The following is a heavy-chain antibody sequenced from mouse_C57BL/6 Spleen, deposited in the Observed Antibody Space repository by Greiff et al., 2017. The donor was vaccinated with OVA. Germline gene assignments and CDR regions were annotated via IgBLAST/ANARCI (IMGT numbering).Heavy chain of an antibody. CDR1: GFSLTSYG. J-gene: IGHJ2*01. CDR3: AKALGSSEVYFDY. D-gene: IGHD1-1*01. Sequence: VQLKESGPGLVQPSQSLSITCTVSGFSLTSYGVHWVRQSPGKGLEWLGVIWRGGSTDYNAAFMSRLSITKDNSKSQVFFKMNSLQADDTAIYYCAKALGSSEVYFDYWGQGTTLTVSS. V-gene: IGHV2-5*01. CDR2: IWRGGST.